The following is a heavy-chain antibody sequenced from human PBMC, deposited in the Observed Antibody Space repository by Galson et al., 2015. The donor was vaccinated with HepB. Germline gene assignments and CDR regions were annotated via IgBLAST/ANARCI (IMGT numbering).Heavy chain of an antibody. CDR2: ISYDGSFT. D-gene: IGHD3-22*01. V-gene: IGHV3-30*18. CDR3: AKGGPGRITMMINRSSGFGP. J-gene: IGHJ5*02. Sequence: SLRLSCASSGFSFSNYAIHWVRQAPGKGLEWMAVISYDGSFTSYAVSDSGRLTVSRDPSRSQWYLQMDSLRPEDTVVYYCAKGGPGRITMMINRSSGFGPWGQGTLVTVSS. CDR1: GFSFSNYA.